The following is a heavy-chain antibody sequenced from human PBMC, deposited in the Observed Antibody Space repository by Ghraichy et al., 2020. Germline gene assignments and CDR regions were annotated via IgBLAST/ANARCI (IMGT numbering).Heavy chain of an antibody. Sequence: SVKVSCKASGGTFSSYGVSWVRQAPGQGPEWMGGIIPLIGTASYAQKFQGRVTITADKSTTTAYMELSSLRSEDTAVYYCATLGHCSGGRCYHPAFDYWGQGTLLTVSS. D-gene: IGHD2-15*01. CDR3: ATLGHCSGGRCYHPAFDY. CDR1: GGTFSSYG. J-gene: IGHJ4*02. V-gene: IGHV1-69*06. CDR2: IIPLIGTA.